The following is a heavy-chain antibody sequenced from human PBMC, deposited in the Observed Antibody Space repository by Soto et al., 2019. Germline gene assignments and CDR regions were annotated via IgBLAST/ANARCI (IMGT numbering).Heavy chain of an antibody. D-gene: IGHD3-10*01. CDR1: GYTFITTG. Sequence: ASVQVSCKAFGYTFITTGISWVRQAPGQGLEWMGWISPHKGDTNYAQKFQGRVTMTTDTSTSTAYMEVRSLRSDDTAVYYCVRDLDPSGSYYTDYWGQGTLVTVSS. CDR2: ISPHKGDT. J-gene: IGHJ4*02. CDR3: VRDLDPSGSYYTDY. V-gene: IGHV1-18*01.